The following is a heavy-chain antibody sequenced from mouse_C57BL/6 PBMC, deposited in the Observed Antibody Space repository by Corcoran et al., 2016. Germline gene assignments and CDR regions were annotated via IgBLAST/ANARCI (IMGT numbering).Heavy chain of an antibody. D-gene: IGHD2-12*01. CDR1: GYTFTDSY. CDR2: IYPGSGNT. V-gene: IGHV1-76*01. J-gene: IGHJ4*01. CDR3: AREDYTLYAMDY. Sequence: QVQLKQSGAELVRPGASVKLSCKASGYTFTDSYINWVKQRPGQGLEWIARIYPGSGNTYYNEKFKGKATLTAEKSSSTAYMQLSSLTSEDSAVYFCAREDYTLYAMDYWGQGTSVTVSS.